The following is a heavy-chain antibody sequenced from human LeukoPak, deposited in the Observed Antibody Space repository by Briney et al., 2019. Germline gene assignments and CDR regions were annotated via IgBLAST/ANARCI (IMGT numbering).Heavy chain of an antibody. J-gene: IGHJ5*02. CDR2: INPSGGST. CDR1: GYTFTIYY. V-gene: IGHV1-46*01. D-gene: IGHD1-26*01. CDR3: ARDKGGSYSPSNWFDP. Sequence: GASVRVSCKASGYTFTIYYMHWVRQAPGQGLEWMGIINPSGGSTSYAQKFQGRVTMTRDMSTSTVYMELSSLRSEDTAVYYCARDKGGSYSPSNWFDPWGQGTLVTVSS.